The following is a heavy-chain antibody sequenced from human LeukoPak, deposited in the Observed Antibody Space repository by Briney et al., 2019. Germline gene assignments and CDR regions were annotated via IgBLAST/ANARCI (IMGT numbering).Heavy chain of an antibody. CDR3: AKNVDTAMVTYSVHYFDY. Sequence: GGSLRLSCAASGFTFSSYAMSWVRQPPGKGLEWVSAISGSGGSTYYADSVKGRFTISRDNSKNTLYLQMNSLRAEDTAVYYCAKNVDTAMVTYSVHYFDYCGQGTLVTVSS. D-gene: IGHD5-18*01. CDR1: GFTFSSYA. CDR2: ISGSGGST. J-gene: IGHJ4*02. V-gene: IGHV3-23*01.